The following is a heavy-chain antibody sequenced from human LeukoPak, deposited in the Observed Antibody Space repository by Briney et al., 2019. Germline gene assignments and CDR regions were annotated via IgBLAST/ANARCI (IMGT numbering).Heavy chain of an antibody. V-gene: IGHV3-33*03. CDR1: GFTFSSYG. J-gene: IGHJ4*02. CDR3: ASSVSGLGVDY. D-gene: IGHD3-16*01. Sequence: GGSLRLSCAASGFTFSSYGMHWVRQAPGKGLEWVAVIWYDGSNKYYADSVKGRFTISRDNAKNSLYLQMNSLRAEDTAVYYCASSVSGLGVDYWGQGTLVTVSS. CDR2: IWYDGSNK.